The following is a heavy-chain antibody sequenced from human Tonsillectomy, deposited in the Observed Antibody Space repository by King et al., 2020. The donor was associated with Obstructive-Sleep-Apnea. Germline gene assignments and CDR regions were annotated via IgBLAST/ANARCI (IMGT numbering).Heavy chain of an antibody. CDR2: IYYSGST. V-gene: IGHV4-30-4*01. D-gene: IGHD3-16*01. CDR1: GGSISSGDYY. Sequence: QLQESGPGLVKPSQTLSLTCTVSGGSISSGDYYWSWIRQPPGKGLEWIGYIYYSGSTYYNPSLKSCVTISVDTSKNQFSLKLSSVTAADTAVYYCARGGSYQNWFDPWGQGTLVTVSS. CDR3: ARGGSYQNWFDP. J-gene: IGHJ5*02.